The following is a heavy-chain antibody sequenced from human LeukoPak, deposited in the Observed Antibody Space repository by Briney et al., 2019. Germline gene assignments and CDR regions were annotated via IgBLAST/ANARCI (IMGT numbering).Heavy chain of an antibody. CDR1: GFTFSSHW. CDR3: ARDTSAWRYGMDV. CDR2: IKRDGSEK. V-gene: IGHV3-7*01. D-gene: IGHD6-19*01. J-gene: IGHJ6*02. Sequence: GGSLRLSCEASGFTFSSHWMSWVRQAPGKGLEWVAIIKRDGSEKDYVDSVTGRFTISRDNAKNSLYLQMNSLRDEDTAVYYCARDTSAWRYGMDVWGQGTTVTVSS.